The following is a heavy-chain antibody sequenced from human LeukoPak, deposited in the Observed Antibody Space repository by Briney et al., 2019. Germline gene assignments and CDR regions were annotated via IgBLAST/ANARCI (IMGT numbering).Heavy chain of an antibody. CDR2: IKQDGGEK. D-gene: IGHD5-18*01. CDR3: ASGYSYGRGLL. J-gene: IGHJ4*02. V-gene: IGHV3-7*01. CDR1: AFTFSSYW. Sequence: GGSLTLSSAAAAFTFSSYWMSCVRQAPGEWLEWVANIKQDGGEKYYVGSVKGRFTIPRDNANNSLYLQMNSLRAEDTAVYYCASGYSYGRGLLWGQGTLVTVSS.